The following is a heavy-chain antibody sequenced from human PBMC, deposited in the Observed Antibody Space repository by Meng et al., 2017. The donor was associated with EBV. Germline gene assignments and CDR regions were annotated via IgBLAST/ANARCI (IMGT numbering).Heavy chain of an antibody. V-gene: IGHV1-3*01. Sequence: VPRVQAGAEVKIPGASVKVSCKASGYAFTSYILHWVRQAPGQRLEWMGWINVGVGYTKYSQKFQGRVTISSDTSATTGYMELSSLRSEDTAVYYCVRGPPVGVPGPGDYWGQGTLVTVSS. CDR2: INVGVGYT. CDR3: VRGPPVGVPGPGDY. D-gene: IGHD2-21*01. J-gene: IGHJ4*02. CDR1: GYAFTSYI.